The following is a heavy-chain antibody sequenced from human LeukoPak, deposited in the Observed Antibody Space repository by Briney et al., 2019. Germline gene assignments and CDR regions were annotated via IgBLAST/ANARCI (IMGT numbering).Heavy chain of an antibody. CDR3: ARGKRDIVKMMYPFDY. Sequence: ASVKVSCKASGYTFTGYYMHWVRQAPGQGLEWMGWINPNSGGTNYPQKFQGRVTMTRDTSITTAHMELSRLRSDDTAVYYCARGKRDIVKMMYPFDYWGQGTLVTVSS. J-gene: IGHJ4*02. CDR1: GYTFTGYY. D-gene: IGHD2-8*01. CDR2: INPNSGGT. V-gene: IGHV1-2*02.